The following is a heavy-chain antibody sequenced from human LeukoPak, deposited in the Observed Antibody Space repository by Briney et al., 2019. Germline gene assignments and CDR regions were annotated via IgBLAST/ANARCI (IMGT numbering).Heavy chain of an antibody. CDR1: GFTFSNYG. Sequence: GGSLRLSCATSGFTFSNYGMHWVRQAPGKGLEWVAFIRYDGSNKYYADSVKGRLTISRDNAKNSLYLEMNSLRAEDTALYYCARDRGYSYGYSSDYWGQGTLVTVSS. J-gene: IGHJ4*02. CDR2: IRYDGSNK. CDR3: ARDRGYSYGYSSDY. D-gene: IGHD5-18*01. V-gene: IGHV3-30*02.